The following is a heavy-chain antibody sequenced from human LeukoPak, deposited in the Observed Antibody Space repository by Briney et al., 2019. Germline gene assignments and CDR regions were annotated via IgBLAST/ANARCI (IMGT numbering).Heavy chain of an antibody. CDR3: ARGGNYMDV. D-gene: IGHD3-16*01. V-gene: IGHV4-61*01. Sequence: SETLSLTCTVSGGSISSSSYYWSWIRQPPGKGLEWIGYIYYSGSTNYNPSLKSRVTISVDTSKNQFSLKLSSVTAADTAVYYCARGGNYMDVWGKGTTVTVSS. CDR1: GGSISSSSYY. CDR2: IYYSGST. J-gene: IGHJ6*03.